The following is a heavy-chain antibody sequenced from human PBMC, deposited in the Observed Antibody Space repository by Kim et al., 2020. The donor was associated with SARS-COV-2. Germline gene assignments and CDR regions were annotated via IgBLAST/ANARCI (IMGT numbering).Heavy chain of an antibody. V-gene: IGHV3-13*01. CDR2: ITSAGDT. Sequence: GGSLRLSCAASGFTFSSYDMHWVRQPTGKGLEWVSGITSAGDTYYPDSVKGRFIISRENAKNSLYLQRNSLRAGDTAVYYCARGRLIGGFDPWGQGTLVTVSS. CDR1: GFTFSSYD. D-gene: IGHD3-16*01. CDR3: ARGRLIGGFDP. J-gene: IGHJ5*02.